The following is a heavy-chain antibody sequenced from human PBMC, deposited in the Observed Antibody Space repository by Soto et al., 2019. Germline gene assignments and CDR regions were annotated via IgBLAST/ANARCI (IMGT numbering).Heavy chain of an antibody. CDR1: GCSISSGGYY. Sequence: QVQLQESGPGLVKPSQTLSLTCTVSGCSISSGGYYWSWIRQHPGQGLEWIGYIYYSGSTYYNPSLKSRVTISVDTSKNQFSLKLSSVTAADTAVYYCARAVVVVSNWFDPWGQGTLVTVSS. CDR3: ARAVVVVSNWFDP. V-gene: IGHV4-31*03. CDR2: IYYSGST. J-gene: IGHJ5*02. D-gene: IGHD2-15*01.